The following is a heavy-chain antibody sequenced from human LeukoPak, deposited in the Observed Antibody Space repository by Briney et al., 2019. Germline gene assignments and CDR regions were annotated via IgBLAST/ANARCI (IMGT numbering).Heavy chain of an antibody. J-gene: IGHJ4*02. V-gene: IGHV3-7*01. CDR3: ARYLVTTGVPYYFDY. D-gene: IGHD4-23*01. CDR1: GFIFSSYW. CDR2: IKRDGSEK. Sequence: GGSLRLSCAASGFIFSSYWMSWVRQAPGMGLECVANIKRDGSEKYYADSLRGRFTISRDNAKNSLFLQMNSLRAEDTAVYYCARYLVTTGVPYYFDYWGQGTLVTVSS.